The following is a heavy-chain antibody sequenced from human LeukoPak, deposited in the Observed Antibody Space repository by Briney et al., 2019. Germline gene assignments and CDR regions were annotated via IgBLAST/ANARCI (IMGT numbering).Heavy chain of an antibody. CDR2: IYYSGST. V-gene: IGHV4-39*01. Sequence: SETLSLTCTVSGGSISSYYWSWIRQPPGKGLEWIGSIYYSGSTYYNPSLKSRVTISVDTSKDQFSLKLSSVTAADTAVYYCARRGYYDSSGYYRYWGQGTLVTVSS. D-gene: IGHD3-22*01. CDR3: ARRGYYDSSGYYRY. J-gene: IGHJ4*02. CDR1: GGSISSYY.